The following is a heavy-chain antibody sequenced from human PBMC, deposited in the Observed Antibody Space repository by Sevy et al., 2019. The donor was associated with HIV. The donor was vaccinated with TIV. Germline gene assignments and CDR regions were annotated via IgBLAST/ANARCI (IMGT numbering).Heavy chain of an antibody. CDR2: IYAGGTA. D-gene: IGHD2-15*01. Sequence: GGSLRLSCVVSGFDIRSNYMSWVRQAPGKGLEWVSHIYAGGTAYYADSVKGRFTFSRDDSKNTVSLQMRSLGVEDLAVYYCASEYCSRGSCFFDYWGQGIQVTVSS. CDR1: GFDIRSNY. CDR3: ASEYCSRGSCFFDY. J-gene: IGHJ4*02. V-gene: IGHV3-53*01.